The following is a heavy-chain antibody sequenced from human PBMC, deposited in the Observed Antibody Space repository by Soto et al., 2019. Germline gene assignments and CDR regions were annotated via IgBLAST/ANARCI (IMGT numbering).Heavy chain of an antibody. CDR2: ISSSSSYI. D-gene: IGHD2-2*01. Sequence: EVQLVESGGGLVKPGGSLRLSCAASGFTFSSYSMNWVRQAPGKGLEWVSSISSSSSYIYYADSVKGRFTISRDNAKNSLYLQMNSLRAEDTAVYYCAREAPIVVVPAAQGAFDYWGPGTLVTVSS. CDR1: GFTFSSYS. V-gene: IGHV3-21*01. CDR3: AREAPIVVVPAAQGAFDY. J-gene: IGHJ4*02.